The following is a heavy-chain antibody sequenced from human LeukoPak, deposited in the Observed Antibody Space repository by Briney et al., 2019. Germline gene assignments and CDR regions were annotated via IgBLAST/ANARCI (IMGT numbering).Heavy chain of an antibody. V-gene: IGHV3-23*01. J-gene: IGHJ4*02. CDR1: GFTFSGYA. D-gene: IGHD3-3*01. CDR2: ISDSGGST. Sequence: AGSLRLSCAASGFTFSGYAISWVRQAPGKGLEWVSGISDSGGSTYYADSVKGRFTISRDNSKNTLYLQMNSLRAEDTAVYYCAKQYYDFWSGHQPLDYWGQGTLVTVSS. CDR3: AKQYYDFWSGHQPLDY.